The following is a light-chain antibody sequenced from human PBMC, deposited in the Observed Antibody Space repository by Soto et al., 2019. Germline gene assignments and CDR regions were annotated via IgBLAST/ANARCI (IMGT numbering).Light chain of an antibody. V-gene: IGLV1-40*01. J-gene: IGLJ1*01. CDR2: GNS. CDR3: QSYDRSLSGLRV. CDR1: SSNIGAGYD. Sequence: QSVLTQPPSVSGAPGQRVTISCTGSSSNIGAGYDVHWYQQLPGTAPKLLIYGNSNRPSGVPDRFSGSKSGTSASLAITGLQAEDEADYYCQSYDRSLSGLRVSGTGTKLTVL.